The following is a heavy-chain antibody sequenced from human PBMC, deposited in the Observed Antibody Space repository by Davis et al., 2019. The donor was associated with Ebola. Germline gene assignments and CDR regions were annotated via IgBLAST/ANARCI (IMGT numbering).Heavy chain of an antibody. CDR3: ARGGCSGGSCYSSDY. V-gene: IGHV1-18*01. CDR1: GYTFTSYG. CDR2: ISAYNGNP. Sequence: ASVKVSCKASGYTFTSYGISWVRQAPGQGLEWMGWISAYNGNPNYAQKLQGRVTMTTDTSTSTAYMELRSLRSDDTAVYYCARGGCSGGSCYSSDYWGQGTLVTVSS. J-gene: IGHJ4*02. D-gene: IGHD2-15*01.